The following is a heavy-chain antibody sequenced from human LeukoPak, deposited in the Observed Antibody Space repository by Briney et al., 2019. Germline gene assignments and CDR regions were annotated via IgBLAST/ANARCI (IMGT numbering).Heavy chain of an antibody. CDR1: GFTFSSYG. CDR2: IRYDGSNK. Sequence: GGSLRLSCAASGFTFSSYGMHWVRQAPGKGLEWVAFIRYDGSNKYYADSVKGRFTISRDNSKNTLYLQMNSLTPEDTAFYYCAKDSFVGTTSYLDSWGQGTLVTVSS. D-gene: IGHD1-26*01. V-gene: IGHV3-30*02. CDR3: AKDSFVGTTSYLDS. J-gene: IGHJ4*02.